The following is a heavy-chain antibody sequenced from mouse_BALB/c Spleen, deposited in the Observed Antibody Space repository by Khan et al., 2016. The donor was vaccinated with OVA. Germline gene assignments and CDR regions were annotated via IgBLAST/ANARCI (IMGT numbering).Heavy chain of an antibody. D-gene: IGHD2-3*01. J-gene: IGHJ2*01. CDR3: ARTGYYYFDY. CDR2: ISSGSSTI. V-gene: IGHV5-17*02. Sequence: EVELVESGGGLVQPGGSRKLSCAASGFTFSGFGMHWVRQAPEKGLEWVAYISSGSSTIYYADTVKGRFTISRDNPKNTLFLHMTSLRSEDTAMYFCARTGYYYFDYGGQGTTLTVSS. CDR1: GFTFSGFG.